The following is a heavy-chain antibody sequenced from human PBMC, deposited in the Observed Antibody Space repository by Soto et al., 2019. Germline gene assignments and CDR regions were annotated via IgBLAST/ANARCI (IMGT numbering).Heavy chain of an antibody. Sequence: PSETLSLTCTVSGGSISNGGYYWSWIRQHPGKGLEWIGYIYYSGSTYHNPSLKSRVTISVDTSKTQFSLKLTSVTAADTAVYSCARHGDTFVGGAGGNFDSCGQGILVTVSS. CDR3: ARHGDTFVGGAGGNFDS. V-gene: IGHV4-31*03. D-gene: IGHD3-16*01. J-gene: IGHJ4*02. CDR1: GGSISNGGYY. CDR2: IYYSGST.